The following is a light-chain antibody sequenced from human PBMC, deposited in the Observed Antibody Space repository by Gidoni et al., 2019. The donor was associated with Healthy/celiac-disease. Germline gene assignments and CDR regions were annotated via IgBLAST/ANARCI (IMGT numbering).Light chain of an antibody. V-gene: IGKV3-20*01. J-gene: IGKJ1*01. Sequence: ESVLTQSPGTLSLFPGERAVLSCRASQTVGRSYIAWYQKKVGQPPSLLFYSATDRATGVPDRFIGSGSGTDFTLTISRLDPEDFGVYYCQQFGFSPWTFGQGTKVDIK. CDR2: SAT. CDR3: QQFGFSPWT. CDR1: QTVGRSY.